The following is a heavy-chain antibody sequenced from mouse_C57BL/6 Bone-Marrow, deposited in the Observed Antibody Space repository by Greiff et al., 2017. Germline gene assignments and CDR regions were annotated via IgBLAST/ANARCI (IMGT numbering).Heavy chain of an antibody. D-gene: IGHD1-1*01. CDR1: GYTFTDYY. CDR2: IYPGSGNT. J-gene: IGHJ3*01. CDR3: ARLGYYGSRDWFAY. Sequence: VQLQQSGAELVRPGASVKLSCKASGYTFTDYYINWVKQRPGQGLEWIARIYPGSGNTYYNEKFKGKATLTAEKSSSTAYMQLSSLTSEDSAVYFCARLGYYGSRDWFAYWGQGTLVTVSA. V-gene: IGHV1-76*01.